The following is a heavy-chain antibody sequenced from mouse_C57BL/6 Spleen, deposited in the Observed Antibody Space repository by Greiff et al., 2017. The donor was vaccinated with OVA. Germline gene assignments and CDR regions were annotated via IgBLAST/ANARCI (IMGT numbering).Heavy chain of an antibody. CDR3: TRYSGSSSYYFDY. D-gene: IGHD1-1*01. Sequence: QVQLQQSGAELVRPGASVTLSCKASGYTFTDYEMHWVKQTPVHGLEWIGAIDPETGGTAYNQKFKGKAILTADKSSSTAYMELRSLTSEDSAVYYCTRYSGSSSYYFDYWGQGTTLTVSS. V-gene: IGHV1-15*01. CDR2: IDPETGGT. J-gene: IGHJ2*01. CDR1: GYTFTDYE.